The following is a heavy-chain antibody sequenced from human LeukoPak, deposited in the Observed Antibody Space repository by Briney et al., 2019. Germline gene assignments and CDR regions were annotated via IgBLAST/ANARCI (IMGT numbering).Heavy chain of an antibody. CDR3: ARSGPFPTYYDYVWGSYRSHLFDY. D-gene: IGHD3-16*02. CDR1: GGSISSYY. CDR2: IYYSGST. V-gene: IGHV4-59*06. Sequence: SETLSLTCTVSGGSISSYYWSWIRQPPGKGLEWIGYIYYSGSTYYNPSLKSRVTISVDTSKNQFSLKLSSVTAADTAVYYCARSGPFPTYYDYVWGSYRSHLFDYWGQGTLVTVSS. J-gene: IGHJ4*02.